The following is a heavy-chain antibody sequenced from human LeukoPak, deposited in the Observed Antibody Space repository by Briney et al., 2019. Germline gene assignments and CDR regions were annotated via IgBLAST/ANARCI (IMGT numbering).Heavy chain of an antibody. CDR1: GDSVSTNSAS. CDR3: TRQHCSSTSCYSYNWFDP. CDR2: TYYRSKWFY. Sequence: SQTLSLTCAISGDSVSTNSASWNWIRQSPSRGLEWPGRTYYRSKWFYDFAVSVKSRVTIIPDTSKNQFSLQLNSVTPDDTAVYYCTRQHCSSTSCYSYNWFDPWGQGTLVTVSS. D-gene: IGHD2-2*01. J-gene: IGHJ5*02. V-gene: IGHV6-1*01.